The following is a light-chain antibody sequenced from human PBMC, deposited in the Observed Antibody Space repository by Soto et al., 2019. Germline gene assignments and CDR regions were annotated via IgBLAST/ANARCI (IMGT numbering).Light chain of an antibody. CDR2: EVS. CDR1: SSDVGGYNY. Sequence: QSALTQPASVSGSPGQSITLSCTGTSSDVGGYNYVSWYQQHPGKAPKLMIYEVSNRPSGVSNRFSGSKSGNTASLTISGLQAEDEADYYCSSYTSSSTRGFGTGTKLTVL. V-gene: IGLV2-14*01. CDR3: SSYTSSSTRG. J-gene: IGLJ1*01.